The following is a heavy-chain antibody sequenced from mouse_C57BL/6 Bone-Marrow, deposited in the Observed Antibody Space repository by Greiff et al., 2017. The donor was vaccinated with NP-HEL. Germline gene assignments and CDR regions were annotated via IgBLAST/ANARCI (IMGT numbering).Heavy chain of an antibody. V-gene: IGHV10-3*01. Sequence: EVQVVESGGGLVQPKGSLKLSCAASGFTFNTYAMHWVRQAPGKGLEWVARLSSTSSTYATYYAYSVKDRFTISRDDSPSMLYLQMNNLKTDDTAMYYCVRAPTYWGQGTSVTVSS. CDR2: LSSTSSTYAT. J-gene: IGHJ4*01. CDR3: VRAPTY. CDR1: GFTFNTYA.